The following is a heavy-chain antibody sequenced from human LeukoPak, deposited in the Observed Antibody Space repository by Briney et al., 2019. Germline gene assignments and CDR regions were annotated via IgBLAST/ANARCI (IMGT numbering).Heavy chain of an antibody. CDR1: GDSISSSY. D-gene: IGHD6-13*01. Sequence: SETLSLTCTVSGDSISSSYWSWIRQPPGKRLEWVGYVHYTGKTNYNPSLNNRATISVDMSKNQFSLTLTSVTLADTAVYYCARTPAMYSSSWYETQGNWFDPWGQGTLVTVSS. J-gene: IGHJ5*02. CDR2: VHYTGKT. V-gene: IGHV4-59*01. CDR3: ARTPAMYSSSWYETQGNWFDP.